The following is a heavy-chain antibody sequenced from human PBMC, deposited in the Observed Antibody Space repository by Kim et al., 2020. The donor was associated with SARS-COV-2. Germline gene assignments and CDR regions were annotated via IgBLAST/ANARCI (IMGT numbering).Heavy chain of an antibody. Sequence: PSLKSRVTISVDTSKNQFSLKLSSVTAADTAVYYCARDMTGTVIGDAFDIWGQGTMVTVSS. CDR3: ARDMTGTVIGDAFDI. D-gene: IGHD1-20*01. J-gene: IGHJ3*02. V-gene: IGHV4-59*01.